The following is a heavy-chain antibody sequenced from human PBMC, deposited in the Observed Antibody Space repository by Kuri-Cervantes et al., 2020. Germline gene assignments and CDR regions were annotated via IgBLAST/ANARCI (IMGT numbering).Heavy chain of an antibody. CDR1: GYTFTSYD. D-gene: IGHD3-10*01. CDR3: ATGRITMVRGTMIY. Sequence: GESLKISCKASGYTFTSYDINWVRQATGQGLEWMGWMNPNSGNTGYAQKFQGRVTMTEDTSTDTAYMELSSLRSEDTAVYYCATGRITMVRGTMIYWGQGTLVTVSS. CDR2: MNPNSGNT. J-gene: IGHJ4*02. V-gene: IGHV1-8*01.